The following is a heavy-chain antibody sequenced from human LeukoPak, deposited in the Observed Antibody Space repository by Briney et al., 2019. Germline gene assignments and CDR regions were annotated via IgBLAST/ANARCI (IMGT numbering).Heavy chain of an antibody. CDR3: ARHALQEMATTLDY. CDR1: GVSIFSYY. CDR2: IYYSGST. J-gene: IGHJ4*02. V-gene: IGHV4-59*08. D-gene: IGHD1-1*01. Sequence: PSETLSLTCTVSGVSIFSYYWNWVRQPPGKGLEWIGYIYYSGSTNYNPSLKSRVTISVDTSKNQFSLKLSSVTAADTAVYYCARHALQEMATTLDYWGQGTLVTVSS.